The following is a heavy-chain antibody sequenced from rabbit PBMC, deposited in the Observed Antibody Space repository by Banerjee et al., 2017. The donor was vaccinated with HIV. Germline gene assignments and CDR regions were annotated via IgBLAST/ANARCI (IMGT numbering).Heavy chain of an antibody. CDR2: IYTGDGNT. J-gene: IGHJ4*01. CDR1: ALSLSNSAY. D-gene: IGHD1-1*01. Sequence: QEQLEESGGDLVKPEGSLTLTCTASALSLSNSAYMCWVRQAPGKGLEWIGRIYTGDGNTYYASWAKGRFTISKASSTTVTLQMTSLTAADTATYFCARHGSGFLNLWGPGTLVTVS. CDR3: ARHGSGFLNL. V-gene: IGHV1S45*01.